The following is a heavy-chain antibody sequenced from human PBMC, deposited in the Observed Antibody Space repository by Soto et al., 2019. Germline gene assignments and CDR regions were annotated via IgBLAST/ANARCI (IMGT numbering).Heavy chain of an antibody. CDR1: GFTFSSYS. V-gene: IGHV3-21*01. D-gene: IGHD1-26*01. Sequence: GGSLRLSXAASGFTFSSYSMNWVRQAPGKGLEWVSSISSSSSYIYYADSVKGRFTISRDNAKNSLYLQMNSLRAEDTAVYYCARVGATHYYYYGMDVWGQGTTVTVSS. J-gene: IGHJ6*02. CDR2: ISSSSSYI. CDR3: ARVGATHYYYYGMDV.